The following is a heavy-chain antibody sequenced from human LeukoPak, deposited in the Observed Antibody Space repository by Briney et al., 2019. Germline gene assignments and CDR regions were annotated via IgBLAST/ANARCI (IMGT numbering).Heavy chain of an antibody. CDR2: IYHSGST. V-gene: IGHV4-4*02. Sequence: PSGTLSLTCAVSGGSISSSNWWSWVRQPPGKGLEWIGEIYHSGSTNYNPSLKSRVTISVDKSKNQFSLKLSSVTAADMAVYYCARIPRARNFDWLAPMYYFDYWGQGTLVTVSS. J-gene: IGHJ4*02. D-gene: IGHD3-9*01. CDR1: GGSISSSNW. CDR3: ARIPRARNFDWLAPMYYFDY.